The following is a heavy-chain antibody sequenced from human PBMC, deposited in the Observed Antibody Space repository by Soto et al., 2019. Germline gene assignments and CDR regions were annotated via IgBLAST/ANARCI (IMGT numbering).Heavy chain of an antibody. V-gene: IGHV1-8*02. CDR1: GYSFTSFD. D-gene: IGHD3-9*01. CDR3: ARGDWFGNWLDH. Sequence: QVQLVQSGSEVKKPGGSVKVSCKSFGYSFTSFDVHWVRQASGQGLEWMGWMNPNSGNPDYAQRFQGRVTMTRNTSINTAYMELNSLTSDDTAVYYCARGDWFGNWLDHWGQGTLVTVSS. CDR2: MNPNSGNP. J-gene: IGHJ5*02.